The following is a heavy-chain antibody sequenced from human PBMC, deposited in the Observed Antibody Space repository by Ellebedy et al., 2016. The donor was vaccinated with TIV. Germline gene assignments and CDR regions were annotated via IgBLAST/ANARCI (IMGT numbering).Heavy chain of an antibody. J-gene: IGHJ4*02. V-gene: IGHV3-48*03. CDR3: ARGLSSGWGLDY. CDR2: ISGSGSSI. Sequence: GESLKISCAASGFTFSTYEMNWVRQAPGKGLEWVSYISGSGSSIYYADSVKGRFTISRDNAKNSLYLQMNSLRDEGTAVYYCARGLSSGWGLDYWGQGTLVTVSS. D-gene: IGHD6-19*01. CDR1: GFTFSTYE.